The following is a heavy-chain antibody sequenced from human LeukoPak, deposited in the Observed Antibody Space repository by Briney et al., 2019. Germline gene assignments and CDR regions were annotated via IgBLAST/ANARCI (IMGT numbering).Heavy chain of an antibody. CDR2: INHSGST. CDR1: GGSFSGYY. V-gene: IGHV4-34*01. CDR3: ARPSREAVVITDRHAFDI. D-gene: IGHD3-22*01. Sequence: SETLSLTCAVYGGSFSGYYWSWIRQPPGKGLEWIGEINHSGSTNYNPSLKSRVTISVDTSKNQFSLKLSSVTAADTAVYYCARPSREAVVITDRHAFDIWGQGTMVTVSS. J-gene: IGHJ3*02.